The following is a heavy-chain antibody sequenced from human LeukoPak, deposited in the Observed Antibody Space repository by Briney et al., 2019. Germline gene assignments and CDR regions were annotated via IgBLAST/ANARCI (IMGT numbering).Heavy chain of an antibody. Sequence: PGGSLRLSCAASGFTFSSYAMSWVRQAPGKGLEWVSAISGSDGSTYYADSVKGRFTISRDNSKNTLYLQMNSLRAEDTAVYYCAKAPYSSSSLGYFDYWGQGTLVTVSS. J-gene: IGHJ4*02. CDR2: ISGSDGST. CDR3: AKAPYSSSSLGYFDY. D-gene: IGHD6-6*01. V-gene: IGHV3-23*01. CDR1: GFTFSSYA.